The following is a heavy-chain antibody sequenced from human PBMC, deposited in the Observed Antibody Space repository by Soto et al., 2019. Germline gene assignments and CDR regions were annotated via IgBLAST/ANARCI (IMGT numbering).Heavy chain of an antibody. J-gene: IGHJ4*02. V-gene: IGHV3-30-3*01. CDR2: ISYDGSNK. D-gene: IGHD6-19*01. Sequence: GGSLRLSCAASGFTFSSYAMHWVRQAPGKGLEWVAVISYDGSNKYYEDSVKGRFTISRDNSKKTLYLQMNSLRAEDTAVYYCARDRYSSGWYVDFDDRDQGTLVTASA. CDR1: GFTFSSYA. CDR3: ARDRYSSGWYVDFDD.